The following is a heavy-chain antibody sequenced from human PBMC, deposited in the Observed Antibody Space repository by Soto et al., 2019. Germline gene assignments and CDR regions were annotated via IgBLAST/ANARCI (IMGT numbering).Heavy chain of an antibody. Sequence: SETLSLTCTVSGGSISSGGYYWSWMRQHPGKGLEWIGYIYYSGSTYYNPSLKSRNTISVDTSKNQFSLKLSSVTAADTAVYYCARYSKWYYFDYWGKGTLVPVSS. CDR3: ARYSKWYYFDY. CDR1: GGSISSGGYY. J-gene: IGHJ4*02. D-gene: IGHD4-4*01. V-gene: IGHV4-31*03. CDR2: IYYSGST.